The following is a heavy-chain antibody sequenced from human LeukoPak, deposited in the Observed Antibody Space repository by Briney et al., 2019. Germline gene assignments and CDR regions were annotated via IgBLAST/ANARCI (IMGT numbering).Heavy chain of an antibody. J-gene: IGHJ4*02. CDR2: INHSGST. D-gene: IGHD6-13*01. CDR1: GGSFSGYY. Sequence: SETLSLTCAVYGGSFSGYYWSWIRQPPGKGLEWIGEINHSGSTNYNPFLKSRVTISVDTSKNQFSLKLSSVTAADTAVYYCARVVGIAAAAEYYFDYWGQGTLVTVSS. V-gene: IGHV4-34*01. CDR3: ARVVGIAAAAEYYFDY.